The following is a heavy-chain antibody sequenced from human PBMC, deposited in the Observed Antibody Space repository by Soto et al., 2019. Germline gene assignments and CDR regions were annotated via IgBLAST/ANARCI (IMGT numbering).Heavy chain of an antibody. Sequence: QVQLVESGGGVVQPGRSLRLSCAASGFTFSSYAIYWFRQAPGKGLEWVAIISYDGSNKYYADSVKGRFTISRDNSMNTLYLQMNSLRAEDTAVYYCARSPSAVVTPYYFDYWGQGTLVSVSS. J-gene: IGHJ4*02. CDR2: ISYDGSNK. D-gene: IGHD2-21*02. CDR1: GFTFSSYA. V-gene: IGHV3-30*04. CDR3: ARSPSAVVTPYYFDY.